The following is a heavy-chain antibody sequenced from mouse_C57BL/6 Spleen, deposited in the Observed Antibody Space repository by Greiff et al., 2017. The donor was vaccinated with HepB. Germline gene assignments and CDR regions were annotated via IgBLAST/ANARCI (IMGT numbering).Heavy chain of an antibody. CDR1: GFTFSSYG. D-gene: IGHD1-1*01. V-gene: IGHV5-6*01. CDR2: ISSGGSYT. J-gene: IGHJ4*01. CDR3: ARQTVVAYYAMDY. Sequence: EVNVVESGGDLVKPGGSLKLSCAASGFTFSSYGKSWVRQTPDKRLEWVATISSGGSYTYYPDSVKGRFTISRDNAKNTLYLQMSSLKSEDTAMYYCARQTVVAYYAMDYWGQGTSVTVSS.